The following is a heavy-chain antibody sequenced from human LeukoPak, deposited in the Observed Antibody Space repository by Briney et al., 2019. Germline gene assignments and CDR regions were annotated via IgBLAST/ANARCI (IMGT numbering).Heavy chain of an antibody. J-gene: IGHJ6*02. Sequence: SETLSLTCTVSGGFISPYYWTWIRQPPGKGLEWTGYIHYSGSTNYNPSLKNRVTISVDTSKNQFSLKLSSVTAADTAEYFCARVGTIFYDMDVWGQGTTVTVSS. V-gene: IGHV4-59*01. D-gene: IGHD3-9*01. CDR2: IHYSGST. CDR3: ARVGTIFYDMDV. CDR1: GGFISPYY.